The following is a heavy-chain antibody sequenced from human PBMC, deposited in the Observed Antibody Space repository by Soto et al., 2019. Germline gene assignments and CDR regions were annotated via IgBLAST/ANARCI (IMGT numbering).Heavy chain of an antibody. Sequence: GGSLRLSCAASGFTFNTYAVTWVRQAPGQGLDWVSGISASGDDTYYADSVQGRFFISRDNSKNTLYLQMNSLRVEDTAVYYCAKDDRIWDYYDSSGYYARFDYWGQGTPVTVSS. V-gene: IGHV3-23*01. J-gene: IGHJ4*02. D-gene: IGHD3-22*01. CDR2: ISASGDDT. CDR3: AKDDRIWDYYDSSGYYARFDY. CDR1: GFTFNTYA.